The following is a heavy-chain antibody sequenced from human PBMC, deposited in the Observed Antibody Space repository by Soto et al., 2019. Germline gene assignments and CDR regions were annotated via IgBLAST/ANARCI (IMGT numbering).Heavy chain of an antibody. CDR3: ARISAAASNAFDI. Sequence: EVQVVESGGGLVQPGGSLRLSCAGCGFTFSDHYMDWVRQAPGKGLDWVGLSRNKAKRYTTEYAASVKGRFTISRDDSKNSLYLQMNSLKTEDTAVYYCARISAAASNAFDIWGQGTLVTVSS. D-gene: IGHD6-13*01. V-gene: IGHV3-72*01. J-gene: IGHJ3*02. CDR1: GFTFSDHY. CDR2: SRNKAKRYTT.